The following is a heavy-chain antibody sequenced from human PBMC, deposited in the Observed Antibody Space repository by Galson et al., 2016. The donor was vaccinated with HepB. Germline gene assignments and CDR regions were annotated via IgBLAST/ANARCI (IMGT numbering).Heavy chain of an antibody. CDR1: GYIFIDYY. D-gene: IGHD6-19*01. CDR2: INPSGGST. CDR3: ARDAAIAVAGGYWYFDL. J-gene: IGHJ2*01. Sequence: SVKVSCKASGYIFIDYYMHWVRQAPGQGLEWMGIINPSGGSTSYAQKFQGRVTMTRDTSTSTVYMELSSLISEDTAVYYCARDAAIAVAGGYWYFDLWGRGTLVTVSS. V-gene: IGHV1-46*01.